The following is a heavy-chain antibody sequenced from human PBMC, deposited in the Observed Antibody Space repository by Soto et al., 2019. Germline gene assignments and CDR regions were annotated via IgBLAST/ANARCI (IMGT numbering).Heavy chain of an antibody. CDR3: AMRGIVVVPAADDAFDI. Sequence: QVQLVQSGAEVKKPGSSVKVSCKASGGTFSSYTISWVRQAPGQGLEWMGRIIPILGIANYAKKFQGRVTNTADKSPSTAYMGLSNLRSEDTAVYYCAMRGIVVVPAADDAFDIWGQGTMVTVSS. D-gene: IGHD2-2*01. V-gene: IGHV1-69*02. CDR2: IIPILGIA. CDR1: GGTFSSYT. J-gene: IGHJ3*02.